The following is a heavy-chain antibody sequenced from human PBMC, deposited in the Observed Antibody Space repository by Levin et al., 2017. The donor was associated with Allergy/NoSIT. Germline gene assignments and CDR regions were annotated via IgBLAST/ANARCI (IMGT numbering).Heavy chain of an antibody. Sequence: GGSLRLSCAASGFTFSSYGMHWVRQAPGKGLEWVAVISYDGSNKYYADSVKGRFTISRDNSKNTLYLQMNSLRAEDTAVYYCAKDLFDYWGQGTLVTVSS. V-gene: IGHV3-30*18. CDR3: AKDLFDY. CDR2: ISYDGSNK. CDR1: GFTFSSYG. J-gene: IGHJ4*02.